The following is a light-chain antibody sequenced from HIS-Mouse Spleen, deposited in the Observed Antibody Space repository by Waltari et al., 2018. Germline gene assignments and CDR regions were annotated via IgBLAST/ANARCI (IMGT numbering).Light chain of an antibody. CDR3: QQYGSSPRT. Sequence: EIVLTQSPGTLSLSPGERPTLPCRASKSVSSSYLARYQQKPGQAPRLLIYGASSRATGIPDRFSGSGSGTDFTLTISRLEPEDFAVYYCQQYGSSPRTFGQGTKLEIK. CDR2: GAS. J-gene: IGKJ2*01. V-gene: IGKV3-20*01. CDR1: KSVSSSY.